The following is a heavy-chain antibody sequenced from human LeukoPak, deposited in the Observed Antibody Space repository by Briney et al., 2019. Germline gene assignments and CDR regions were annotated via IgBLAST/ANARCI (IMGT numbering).Heavy chain of an antibody. CDR1: GFTFDDYG. CDR2: INWNGGST. D-gene: IGHD3-9*01. V-gene: IGHV3-20*04. Sequence: GGSLRLSCAASGFTFDDYGMSWVRQAPGKGLEWVSGINWNGGSTGYADSVKGRFTISRDNAMNSLYLQMNSLRAEDTALYYCARAVGYYDILTGSRLSLYYFDYWGQGTLVTVSS. J-gene: IGHJ4*02. CDR3: ARAVGYYDILTGSRLSLYYFDY.